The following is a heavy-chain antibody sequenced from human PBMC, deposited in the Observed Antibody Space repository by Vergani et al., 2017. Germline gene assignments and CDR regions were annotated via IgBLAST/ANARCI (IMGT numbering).Heavy chain of an antibody. CDR3: APGVGATRSWFDP. J-gene: IGHJ5*02. D-gene: IGHD1-26*01. V-gene: IGHV4-39*01. Sequence: QLQLQESGPGLVKPSETLSLTCTVSGGSISSSSYYWGWIRQPPGKGLEWIGSIYYSGSTYYNPSLKSRVTISVDTSKNQFSLKLSSVTAADTAVYYCAPGVGATRSWFDPWGQGTLVTVSS. CDR2: IYYSGST. CDR1: GGSISSSSYY.